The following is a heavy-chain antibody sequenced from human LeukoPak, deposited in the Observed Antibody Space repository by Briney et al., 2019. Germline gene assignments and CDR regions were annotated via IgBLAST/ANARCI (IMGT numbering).Heavy chain of an antibody. CDR1: GYSFTNYY. J-gene: IGHJ5*02. Sequence: ASVKVSCKASGYSFTNYYVHWVRQAPGQGLEWMGIINPSGGSTSYAQNFQGRVTMTRDTSTSTLYMELSSLRSEDTAVYYCARGITMVRGALTSNWFDPSNWFDPWGQGTLVTVSS. V-gene: IGHV1-46*03. CDR2: INPSGGST. D-gene: IGHD3-10*01. CDR3: ARGITMVRGALTSNWFDPSNWFDP.